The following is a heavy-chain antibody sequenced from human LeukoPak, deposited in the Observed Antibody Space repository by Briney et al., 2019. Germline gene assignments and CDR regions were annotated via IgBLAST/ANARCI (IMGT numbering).Heavy chain of an antibody. V-gene: IGHV3-23*01. CDR3: AKIVVAATALFFDY. CDR1: GFTFSSYA. Sequence: PGGSLRLSCAASGFTFSSYAMSWVRQAPGKGLEWVSAISGSGGSTYYADSVKGRFTISRDNSKNTLYLQMNSLRAEDTAGYYCAKIVVAATALFFDYWGQGTLVTVSS. CDR2: ISGSGGST. J-gene: IGHJ4*02. D-gene: IGHD2-15*01.